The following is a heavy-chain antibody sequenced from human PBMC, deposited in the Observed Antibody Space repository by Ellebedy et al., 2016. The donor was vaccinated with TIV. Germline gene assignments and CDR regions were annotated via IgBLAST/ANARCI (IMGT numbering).Heavy chain of an antibody. CDR1: GFTFSSYS. CDR2: ISSSSSYI. CDR3: AREGGYCSGGSCSDESFDP. D-gene: IGHD2-15*01. J-gene: IGHJ5*02. Sequence: GGSLRLSCAASGFTFSSYSMNWVRQAPGKGLEWVSSISSSSSYIYYADSVKGRFTISRDNAKNSLYLQMNSLRAEDTAVYYCAREGGYCSGGSCSDESFDPWGQGTLVTVSS. V-gene: IGHV3-21*01.